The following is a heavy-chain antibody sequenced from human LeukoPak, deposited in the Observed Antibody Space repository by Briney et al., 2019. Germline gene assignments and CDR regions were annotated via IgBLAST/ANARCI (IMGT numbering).Heavy chain of an antibody. V-gene: IGHV1-2*02. CDR3: ARWEGRGYYDSSGYYAEYFQH. CDR2: INPNSGGT. J-gene: IGHJ1*01. Sequence: VASVKVSCKASGYTFTSYYMHWVRQAPGQGLEWMGWINPNSGGTNYAQKFQGRVTMTRGTSISTAYMELSRLRSDDTAVYYCARWEGRGYYDSSGYYAEYFQHWGQGTLVTVSS. CDR1: GYTFTSYY. D-gene: IGHD3-22*01.